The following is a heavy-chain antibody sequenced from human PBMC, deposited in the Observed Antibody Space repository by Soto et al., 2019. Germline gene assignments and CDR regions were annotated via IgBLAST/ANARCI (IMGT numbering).Heavy chain of an antibody. CDR3: AREYGDYGVIDY. D-gene: IGHD4-17*01. CDR2: INHSGST. J-gene: IGHJ4*02. Sequence: QVQLQQWGAGLLKPSETLSLTCAVYGGSFSGYYWSWIRQPPGKGLAGIGEINHSGSTNYNPSLKSRVTISVDTSKNQFPLKLSSVTAADTAVYYCAREYGDYGVIDYWGQGTLVTVSS. CDR1: GGSFSGYY. V-gene: IGHV4-34*01.